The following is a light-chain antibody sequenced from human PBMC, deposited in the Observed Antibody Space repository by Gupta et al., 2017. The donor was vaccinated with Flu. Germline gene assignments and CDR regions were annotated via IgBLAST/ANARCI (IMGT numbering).Light chain of an antibody. CDR2: MAS. CDR3: QQYNGYPWT. CDR1: QSISSW. V-gene: IGKV1-5*03. Sequence: DIQMTQSPSTLSASVGDRVTITCRASQSISSWLAWFQQKPGKAPKLLIYMASSLEPGVPSRFSGGGYGTDFTLTISSLQPDDFATYYCQQYNGYPWTFGQGTKVDIK. J-gene: IGKJ1*01.